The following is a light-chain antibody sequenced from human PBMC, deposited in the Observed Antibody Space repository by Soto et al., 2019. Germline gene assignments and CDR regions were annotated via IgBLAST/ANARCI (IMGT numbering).Light chain of an antibody. J-gene: IGLJ1*01. Sequence: QSVLTQPASVSGSPGQSITISCTGTSSDVGGYNYVSWYQQHPGKAPKLMIYDVSNRPSGLSNRFSGSKSGNTASLTISGLQAEDEADYYCSSYTSSSTQVLGTGTKVTVL. CDR2: DVS. CDR3: SSYTSSSTQV. V-gene: IGLV2-14*01. CDR1: SSDVGGYNY.